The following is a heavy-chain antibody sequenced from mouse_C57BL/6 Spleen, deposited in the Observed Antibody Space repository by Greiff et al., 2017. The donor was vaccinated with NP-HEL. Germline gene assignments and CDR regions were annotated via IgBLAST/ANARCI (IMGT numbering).Heavy chain of an antibody. Sequence: VQLQQSGAELARPGASVKLSCKASGYTFTSYGISWVKQRTGQGLEWIGEIYPRSGNTYYNEKFKGKATLTADKSSGTAYMELRSLTSEDSAGYFWARGGGYGSSYGDYWGQGTSVTVAS. J-gene: IGHJ4*01. CDR3: ARGGGYGSSYGDY. CDR1: GYTFTSYG. D-gene: IGHD1-1*01. CDR2: IYPRSGNT. V-gene: IGHV1-81*01.